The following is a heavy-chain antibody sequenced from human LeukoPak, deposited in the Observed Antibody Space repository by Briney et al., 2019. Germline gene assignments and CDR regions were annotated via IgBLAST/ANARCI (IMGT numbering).Heavy chain of an antibody. D-gene: IGHD1-26*01. CDR1: GFTFSSYG. J-gene: IGHJ3*02. V-gene: IGHV3-30*18. Sequence: GGSLRLSCAASGFTFSSYGMHWVRQAPGKGLEWVAVISYDGSNKYYADSVKGRFTISRDNSKNTLYLQMNSLRAEDTAVYYCAKGGPEWGAYSGGAFDIWGQGTMVTVSS. CDR3: AKGGPEWGAYSGGAFDI. CDR2: ISYDGSNK.